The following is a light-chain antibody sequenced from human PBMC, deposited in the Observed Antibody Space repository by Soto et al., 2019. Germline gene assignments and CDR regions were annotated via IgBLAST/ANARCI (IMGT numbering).Light chain of an antibody. V-gene: IGKV2-28*01. CDR3: MQALQTPT. CDR1: QSLLHRNGYNY. Sequence: DIVMTQSPLSLPVTPGEPASISCRSSQSLLHRNGYNYLDWYLQKPGQSPQLLIYLGSNRASGVPDRFSGSGSGTDFTLKISRVEAGDVGVYCMQALQTPTFGGGTKVEIK. J-gene: IGKJ4*01. CDR2: LGS.